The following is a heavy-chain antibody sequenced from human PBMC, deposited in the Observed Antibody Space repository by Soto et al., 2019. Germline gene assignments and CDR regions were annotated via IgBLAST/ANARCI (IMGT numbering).Heavy chain of an antibody. CDR2: ISSDGTSS. CDR3: AKDASGYDMAFDY. D-gene: IGHD5-12*01. J-gene: IGHJ4*02. Sequence: GGCLRLSCVASGFTFDDYTMHWVRQAPGKGLEWVSLISSDGTSSYYADSLKGRFTISRDNSKNSLFLQMNNLRTEDTASYYCAKDASGYDMAFDYWGQGALVTVSS. CDR1: GFTFDDYT. V-gene: IGHV3-43*01.